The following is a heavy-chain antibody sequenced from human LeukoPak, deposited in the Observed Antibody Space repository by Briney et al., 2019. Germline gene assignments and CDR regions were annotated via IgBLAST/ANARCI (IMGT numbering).Heavy chain of an antibody. J-gene: IGHJ4*02. CDR2: IYHSGTS. V-gene: IGHV4-30-4*01. CDR1: GDSISSGASY. D-gene: IGHD2-8*02. Sequence: SETLSLTCTVSGDSISSGASYWSWIRRPPGEGLEWIGYIYHSGTSYYNPSLRSRVSISVDTSKNQFSLNVRSVTDADTAVYYCARLGWSREVVDWGQGTLVTVSS. CDR3: ARLGWSREVVD.